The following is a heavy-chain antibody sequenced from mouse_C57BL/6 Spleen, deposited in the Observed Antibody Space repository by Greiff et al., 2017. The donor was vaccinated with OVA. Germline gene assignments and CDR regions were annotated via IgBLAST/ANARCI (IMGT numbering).Heavy chain of an antibody. CDR3: AREGTYYSPNYAMDY. Sequence: VQLQQSGAELVRPGTSVTMSCKASGYTFTNYWIGWAKQRPGHGLEWIGDIYPGGGYTNYNEKFKGKATLTADKSSSTAYMQFSSLTSEDSAIYYCAREGTYYSPNYAMDYWGQGTSVTVSS. CDR2: IYPGGGYT. J-gene: IGHJ4*01. V-gene: IGHV1-63*01. CDR1: GYTFTNYW. D-gene: IGHD2-12*01.